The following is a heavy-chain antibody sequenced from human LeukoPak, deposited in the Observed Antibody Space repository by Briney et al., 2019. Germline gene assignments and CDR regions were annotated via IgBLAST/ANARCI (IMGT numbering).Heavy chain of an antibody. CDR2: IYSGGST. V-gene: IGHV3-66*01. J-gene: IGHJ4*02. CDR1: GFTVSSNY. CDR3: ASSVTAAGDY. Sequence: PGGSLRLSCAASGFTVSSNYMSWVRQAPGKGLEWVSVIYSGGSTYYADSVRGRFTISRDNSKDTLYLQMNSLRAEDTAVYYCASSVTAAGDYWGQGTLVTVSS. D-gene: IGHD6-13*01.